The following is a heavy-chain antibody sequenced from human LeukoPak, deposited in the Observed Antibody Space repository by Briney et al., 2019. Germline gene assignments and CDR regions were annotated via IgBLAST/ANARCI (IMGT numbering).Heavy chain of an antibody. CDR1: GYTFTSYG. V-gene: IGHV1-18*01. D-gene: IGHD2-2*01. CDR3: ARDRKCSSTSCHPPNWFDP. J-gene: IGHJ5*02. CDR2: ISAYNGNT. Sequence: GPSVKVSCKASGYTFTSYGISWVRQAPGQGLEWMGWISAYNGNTNYAQKLQGRVTMTTDTSTSTAYMELRSLRSDDTAVYYCARDRKCSSTSCHPPNWFDPWGQGTLVTVSS.